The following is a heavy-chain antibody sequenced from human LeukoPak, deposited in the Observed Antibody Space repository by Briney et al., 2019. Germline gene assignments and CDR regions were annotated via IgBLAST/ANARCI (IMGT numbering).Heavy chain of an antibody. CDR3: ARDKGSSPLTYYYYYMDV. V-gene: IGHV1-2*02. CDR2: IDPNSGGT. J-gene: IGHJ6*03. CDR1: GYTFTGYY. Sequence: ASVKVSCKASGYTFTGYYMHWVRQAPGQGLEWMGWIDPNSGGTNYAQKFQGRVTMTRDTAISTAYMELSRLRSDDTAVYYCARDKGSSPLTYYYYYMDVWGKGTTVTVSS.